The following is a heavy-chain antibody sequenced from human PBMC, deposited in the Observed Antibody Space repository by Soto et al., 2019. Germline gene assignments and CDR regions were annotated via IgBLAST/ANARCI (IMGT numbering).Heavy chain of an antibody. V-gene: IGHV3-33*01. D-gene: IGHD1-7*01. CDR3: ARDGVGGTAVRGFCDY. J-gene: IGHJ4*02. CDR2: IWYDGSKI. CDR1: GSIFSGYG. Sequence: QEHLVESGGGVVQPGRSLRLSCAASGSIFSGYGMHWVRQAPGKGLEWVSVIWYDGSKIYYEDSVKGRFTISRDNSKNMLYLQMDSLRAEDTAVYYCARDGVGGTAVRGFCDYWGQGTLVTVSS.